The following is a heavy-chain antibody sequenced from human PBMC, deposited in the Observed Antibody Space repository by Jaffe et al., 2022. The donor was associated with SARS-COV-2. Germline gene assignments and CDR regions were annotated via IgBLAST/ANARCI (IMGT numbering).Heavy chain of an antibody. Sequence: EVQLVQSGAEVKKPGESLKISCKGSAYSFSHYWIAWVRQMPGKGLEWMGIIYPGDSDTKYSPSFQGQVTISADKSINTAYLQWSSLKASDTAMYFCARGGYGAKFRYHLDYWGQGTLVTVSS. CDR3: ARGGYGAKFRYHLDY. J-gene: IGHJ4*02. CDR2: IYPGDSDT. V-gene: IGHV5-51*01. CDR1: AYSFSHYW. D-gene: IGHD4-17*01.